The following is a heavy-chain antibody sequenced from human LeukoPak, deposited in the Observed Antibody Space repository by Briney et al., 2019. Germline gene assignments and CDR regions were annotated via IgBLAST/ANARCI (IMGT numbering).Heavy chain of an antibody. Sequence: GGSLRLSCAASGFTFSSYGIHWVRQAPGKGLEWVAVISYDGSNKYYADSVKGRFTISRDNSKNTLYLQMDSLRAEDTAIYYCARARYYYDRSGYYYRYFFDYWGQGTLVTVSS. CDR3: ARARYYYDRSGYYYRYFFDY. D-gene: IGHD3-22*01. V-gene: IGHV3-30*03. CDR2: ISYDGSNK. CDR1: GFTFSSYG. J-gene: IGHJ4*02.